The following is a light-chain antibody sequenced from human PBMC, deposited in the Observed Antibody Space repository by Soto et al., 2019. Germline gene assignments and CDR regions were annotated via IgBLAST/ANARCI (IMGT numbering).Light chain of an antibody. CDR2: DAS. CDR3: QQHSNWPPIT. Sequence: EIVLTQSPATLSLSPGARATLSCRASQSVSSYLAWYQQKPGQAPRLLIYDASDRATGIPGRLSGSGSGTDFTLTISSLEPEDFAVYYCQQHSNWPPITFGQGTRLEIK. V-gene: IGKV3-11*01. J-gene: IGKJ5*01. CDR1: QSVSSY.